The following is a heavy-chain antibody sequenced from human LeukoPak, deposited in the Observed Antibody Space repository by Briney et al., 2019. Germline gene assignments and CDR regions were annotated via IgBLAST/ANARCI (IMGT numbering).Heavy chain of an antibody. CDR1: GGTFSSYA. Sequence: ASVKVSCKASGGTFSSYAISWVRQAPGQGLEWMGGIIPIVGTANYAQKFQGRVTITADTSTSTAYMELSSLRSDATAVYYCARDSGEYSYGSDYWGQGTLVTASS. CDR3: ARDSGEYSYGSDY. J-gene: IGHJ4*02. D-gene: IGHD5-18*01. V-gene: IGHV1-69*06. CDR2: IIPIVGTA.